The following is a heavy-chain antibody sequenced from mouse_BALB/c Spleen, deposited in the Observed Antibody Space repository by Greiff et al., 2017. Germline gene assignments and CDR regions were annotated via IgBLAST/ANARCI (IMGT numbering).Heavy chain of an antibody. J-gene: IGHJ2*01. Sequence: EVKLMESGPGLVKPSQSLSLTCTVTGYSITSDYAWNWIRQFPGNKLEWMGYISYSGSTSYNPSLKSRISITRDTSKNQFFLQLNSVTTEDTATYYCARKWEGYFDYWGQGTTLTVSS. CDR2: ISYSGST. V-gene: IGHV3-2*02. CDR1: GYSITSDYA. CDR3: ARKWEGYFDY. D-gene: IGHD1-3*01.